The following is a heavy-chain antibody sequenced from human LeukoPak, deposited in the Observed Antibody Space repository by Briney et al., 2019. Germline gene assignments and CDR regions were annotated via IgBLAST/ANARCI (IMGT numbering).Heavy chain of an antibody. CDR1: GGSISSGGYY. V-gene: IGHV4-31*03. D-gene: IGHD6-13*01. CDR2: IYYSGST. J-gene: IGHJ4*02. Sequence: PSETLSLTCTVSGGSISSGGYYWSWIRQHPGKGLEWIGYIYYSGSTYYNPSLKSRVTISVDTSKNQFSLKLSSVTAADTAVYYCARGSSSWSSFDYWGQGTLVTVSS. CDR3: ARGSSSWSSFDY.